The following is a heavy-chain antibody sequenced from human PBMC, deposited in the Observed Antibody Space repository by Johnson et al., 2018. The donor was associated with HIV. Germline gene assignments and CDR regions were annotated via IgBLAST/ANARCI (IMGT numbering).Heavy chain of an antibody. CDR3: AKCIWGSSLIDAFDI. V-gene: IGHV3-13*01. CDR2: IGTAGDT. Sequence: VQLVESGGGLVQPGGSLRLSCAASGFTFSSYDMHWVRQATGKGLEWVSAIGTAGDTYYPGSVKGRFTISRENAKNSLYLQMNSLRAGDTAVYYCAKCIWGSSLIDAFDIWGQGTMVTVSS. J-gene: IGHJ3*02. CDR1: GFTFSSYD. D-gene: IGHD6-13*01.